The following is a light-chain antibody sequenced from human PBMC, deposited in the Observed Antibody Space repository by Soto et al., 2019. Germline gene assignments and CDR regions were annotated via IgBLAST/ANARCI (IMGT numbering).Light chain of an antibody. Sequence: EIVLTQSPGTLSLSPGERATLSCRASQSVSSSYLAWYHQKPGQAPRLLIYGASSRATGIPDRFSGSGSGTDFTLTISRLEPEDFATYYCQQSYKTPHTFGQGTKLETK. V-gene: IGKV3-20*01. CDR3: QQSYKTPHT. J-gene: IGKJ2*01. CDR2: GAS. CDR1: QSVSSSY.